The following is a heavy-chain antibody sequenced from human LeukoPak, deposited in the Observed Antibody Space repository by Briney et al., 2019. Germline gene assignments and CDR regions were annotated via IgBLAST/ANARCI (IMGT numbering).Heavy chain of an antibody. Sequence: PSETLSLTCTVSGGSISSSSYYWGWIRQPPGKGLEWIGSIYYSGSTYYNPSLKSRVTISVDTSKNQFSLKLSSVTAADTAVYYCARPDITIFGVVRPSAFDIWGQGTMVTVSS. V-gene: IGHV4-39*01. CDR2: IYYSGST. CDR1: GGSISSSSYY. J-gene: IGHJ3*02. D-gene: IGHD3-3*01. CDR3: ARPDITIFGVVRPSAFDI.